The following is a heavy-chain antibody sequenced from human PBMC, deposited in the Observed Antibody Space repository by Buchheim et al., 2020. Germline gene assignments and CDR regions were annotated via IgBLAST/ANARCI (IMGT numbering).Heavy chain of an antibody. V-gene: IGHV4-34*01. CDR2: INHSGST. J-gene: IGHJ6*02. Sequence: QVQLQQWGAGLSKPSETLSLTCAVYGGSFSGYYWSWIRQPPGKGLEWIGEINHSGSTNYNPSLKSRVTISVDTYKNQFSLKLSSVTAADTAVYYCASEDPRDYYYGMDVWGQGTT. CDR1: GGSFSGYY. CDR3: ASEDPRDYYYGMDV.